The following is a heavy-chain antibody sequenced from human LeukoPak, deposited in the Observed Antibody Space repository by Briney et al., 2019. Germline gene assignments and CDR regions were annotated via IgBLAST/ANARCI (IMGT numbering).Heavy chain of an antibody. CDR1: GFIFSHHG. CDR2: IRADAVTT. D-gene: IGHD3-22*01. V-gene: IGHV3-23*01. J-gene: IGHJ4*02. Sequence: GGTLRLSCATSGFIFSHHGMNWVRQAPGKGLEWVSGIRADAVTTYYADSVKGRFIISRDNSKNTVYLQMNSLRAEDTAVYYCAKPVGLFYDSSGYYSGDYWGQGTLVTVSS. CDR3: AKPVGLFYDSSGYYSGDY.